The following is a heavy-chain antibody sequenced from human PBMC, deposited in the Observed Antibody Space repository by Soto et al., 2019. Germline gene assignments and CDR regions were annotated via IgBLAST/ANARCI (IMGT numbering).Heavy chain of an antibody. V-gene: IGHV1-18*04. Sequence: SVKVSCKASGYTFTSYGVSWVRQAPGQGLEWMGWIRAYTGYTNYAQKFQGRVTITTDTSTSTAYMELRSLISDDTAVYYCARVSDGYRSGWYVGYFDYWGQGTLVTVSS. D-gene: IGHD6-19*01. CDR2: IRAYTGYT. CDR3: ARVSDGYRSGWYVGYFDY. CDR1: GYTFTSYG. J-gene: IGHJ4*02.